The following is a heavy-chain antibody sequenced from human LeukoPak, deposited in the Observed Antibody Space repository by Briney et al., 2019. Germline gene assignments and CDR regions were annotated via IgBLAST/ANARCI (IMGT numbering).Heavy chain of an antibody. CDR3: ARAAVAGPGDV. D-gene: IGHD6-19*01. J-gene: IGHJ6*02. V-gene: IGHV3-7*04. Sequence: PGGSLRLSCAASGFTFSSYWMSWVRQAPGKGLEWVANIKPDGSEKYYVDSLKGRFTISRDNAENSLFLQMSSLRAEDTAVYYCARAAVAGPGDVWGQGTTVTVSS. CDR1: GFTFSSYW. CDR2: IKPDGSEK.